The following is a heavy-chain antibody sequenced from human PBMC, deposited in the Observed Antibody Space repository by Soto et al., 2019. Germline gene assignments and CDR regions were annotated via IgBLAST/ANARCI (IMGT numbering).Heavy chain of an antibody. Sequence: PVGSLRLSCAASGSISTTTPLSWVRQAPGKGLEWVSTISGRGTNTYYADSVKGRFIISRDNLKNTVNLQMNGLGVEDTAIYYCETSFRYFDNWGQGTRVTVSS. CDR1: GSISTTTP. CDR2: ISGRGTNT. CDR3: ETSFRYFDN. J-gene: IGHJ4*02. V-gene: IGHV3-23*01.